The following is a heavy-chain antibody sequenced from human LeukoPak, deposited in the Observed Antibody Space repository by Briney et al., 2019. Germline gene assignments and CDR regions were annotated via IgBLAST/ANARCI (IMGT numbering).Heavy chain of an antibody. V-gene: IGHV4-34*01. CDR1: GGSFSGYY. CDR3: ARRRLLWFGEFRFDY. D-gene: IGHD3-10*01. J-gene: IGHJ4*02. Sequence: SETLSLTCAVYGGSFSGYYWSWIRQPPGKGLEWIGEINHSVSTNYNPSLKSRVTISVDTSKNQFSLKLSSVTAADTAVYYCARRRLLWFGEFRFDYWGQGTLVTVSS. CDR2: INHSVST.